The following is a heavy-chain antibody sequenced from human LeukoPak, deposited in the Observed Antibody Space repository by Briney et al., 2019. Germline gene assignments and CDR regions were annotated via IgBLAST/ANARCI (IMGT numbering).Heavy chain of an antibody. J-gene: IGHJ4*02. Sequence: SVKVSCKASGGTFSSYAISWVRQAPGQGLEWMGRIIPIFGTANYAQKFQGTVTITADKSTSTAYMELSSLRSEDTAVYYCTFAYYDFWSGYPHRFDYWGQGTLVTVSS. V-gene: IGHV1-69*06. CDR3: TFAYYDFWSGYPHRFDY. D-gene: IGHD3-3*01. CDR2: IIPIFGTA. CDR1: GGTFSSYA.